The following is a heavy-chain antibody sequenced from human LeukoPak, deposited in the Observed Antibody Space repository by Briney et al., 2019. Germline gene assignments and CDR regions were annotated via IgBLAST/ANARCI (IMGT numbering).Heavy chain of an antibody. CDR2: IYSGGNT. J-gene: IGHJ4*02. Sequence: GGSLRLSCAVSGFTVSSYYMSWVRQAPGKGLEWVSVIYSGGNTHYADSVKGRFTISRDNSKNTLYLQMNSLRAEDTAVYYCANYYYDTSGYKNWGQGTLVTVSS. CDR1: GFTVSSYY. CDR3: ANYYYDTSGYKN. D-gene: IGHD3-22*01. V-gene: IGHV3-66*01.